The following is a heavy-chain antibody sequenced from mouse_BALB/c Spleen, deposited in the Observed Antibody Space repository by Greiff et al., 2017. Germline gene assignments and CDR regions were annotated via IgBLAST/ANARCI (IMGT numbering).Heavy chain of an antibody. CDR1: GFTFSDYY. CDR3: ARVPYGNYRNYYAMDY. Sequence: VQLQESGGGLVKPGGSLKLSCAASGFTFSDYYMYWVRQTPEKRLEWVATISDGGSYTYYPDSVKGRFTISRDNAKNNLYLEMSSLRSEDTAMYYVARVPYGNYRNYYAMDYWGQGTSVTVSS. D-gene: IGHD2-1*01. CDR2: ISDGGSYT. V-gene: IGHV5-4*02. J-gene: IGHJ4*01.